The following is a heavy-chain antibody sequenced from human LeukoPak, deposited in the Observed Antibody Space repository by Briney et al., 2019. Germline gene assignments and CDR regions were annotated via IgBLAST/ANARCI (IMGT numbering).Heavy chain of an antibody. CDR2: IIPIFGTA. D-gene: IGHD2-8*01. CDR3: ARARARGLMVYAIGY. J-gene: IGHJ4*02. CDR1: GGTFSSYA. Sequence: SVKVSCKASGGTFSSYAISWVRQAPGQGLEWMGGIIPIFGTANYAQKFQGRVTITADESTSTAYMELSSLRSEDTAVYYCARARARGLMVYAIGYWGQGTLVTVSS. V-gene: IGHV1-69*13.